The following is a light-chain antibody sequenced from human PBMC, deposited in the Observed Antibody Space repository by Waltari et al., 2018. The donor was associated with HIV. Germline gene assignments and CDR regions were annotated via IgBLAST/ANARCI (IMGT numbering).Light chain of an antibody. CDR1: KSHTGAGLD. Sequence: QSLPTQPPSVSATPGQRIPIPCTGNKSHTGAGLDVHWYRQLPGTAPSLLIFANSNRPSGVPDRISGSKSTASASLAITGIQAEDEGYYYCQSSDIRLHGLWVFGGGTKVTVL. V-gene: IGLV1-40*01. J-gene: IGLJ3*02. CDR3: QSSDIRLHGLWV. CDR2: ANS.